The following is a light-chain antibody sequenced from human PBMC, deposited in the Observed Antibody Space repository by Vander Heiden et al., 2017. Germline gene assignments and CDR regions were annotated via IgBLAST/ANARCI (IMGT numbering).Light chain of an antibody. CDR2: EVT. Sequence: QSALTQPPPASGSPGQSVTVSCTGTRSDVGGYKYVSWYQQHPGKAPKLMIYEVTKRPAGVPDRCSGAKSGNTASLTVSGLQAEDEADYYCNSYAGSNNLVFGGGTKLTVL. CDR1: RSDVGGYKY. J-gene: IGLJ2*01. CDR3: NSYAGSNNLV. V-gene: IGLV2-8*01.